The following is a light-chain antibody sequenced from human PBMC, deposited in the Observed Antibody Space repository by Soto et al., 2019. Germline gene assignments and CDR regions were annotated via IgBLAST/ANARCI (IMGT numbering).Light chain of an antibody. CDR3: QQFGSSPGCT. V-gene: IGKV3-20*01. CDR2: GAS. Sequence: EIVLTQSPGTLSLSPGERATLSCRASQSINSRYLAWYQQKPGQAPRLLIYGASSRATGIPDRFSGSGSGTDFTLTISRLEPEDFAVYYLQQFGSSPGCTFGPGTKVDIK. CDR1: QSINSRY. J-gene: IGKJ3*01.